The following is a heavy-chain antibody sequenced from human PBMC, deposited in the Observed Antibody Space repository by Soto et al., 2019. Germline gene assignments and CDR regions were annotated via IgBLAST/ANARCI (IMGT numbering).Heavy chain of an antibody. CDR3: ARVPRYCSGGSCYKFGY. CDR2: IYSGDSDT. CDR1: GYSFTSYW. D-gene: IGHD2-15*01. J-gene: IGHJ4*02. Sequence: GESLKISCKGSGYSFTSYWIGWVRQMPGKGLEWMGIIYSGDSDTRYSPSFQGQVTISVDKSISIAYLQWSSLKASDTAMYYCARVPRYCSGGSCYKFGYWGQGTLVTVSS. V-gene: IGHV5-51*01.